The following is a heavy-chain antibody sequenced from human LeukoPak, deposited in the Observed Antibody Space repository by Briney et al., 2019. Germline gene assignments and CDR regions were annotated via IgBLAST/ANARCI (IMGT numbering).Heavy chain of an antibody. J-gene: IGHJ4*02. Sequence: KPSETLSLTCTVSGGSISSGDYYWSWIRQPPGKGLEWIGSIYYSGSTYYNPSLKSRVTISVDTSKNQFSLKLSSVTAADTAVYYRARDYSGSYYNFVPFDYWGQGTLVTVSS. CDR3: ARDYSGSYYNFVPFDY. CDR1: GGSISSGDYY. D-gene: IGHD3-10*01. V-gene: IGHV4-39*07. CDR2: IYYSGST.